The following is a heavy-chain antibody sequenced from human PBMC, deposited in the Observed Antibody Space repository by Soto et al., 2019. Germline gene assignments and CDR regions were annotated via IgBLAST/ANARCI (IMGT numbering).Heavy chain of an antibody. Sequence: GSTGKVSCQASGVTVTSSAVQWVRQTRGQRLQGVGLMVVGSGDVNSADEFQERVTITRDISTSTVYMELSSLCSEDTAVYYCAEVHGSGRQAYYYGMDVGG. V-gene: IGHV1-58*01. CDR1: GVTVTSSA. J-gene: IGHJ6*02. D-gene: IGHD3-10*01. CDR2: MVVGSGDV. CDR3: AEVHGSGRQAYYYGMDV.